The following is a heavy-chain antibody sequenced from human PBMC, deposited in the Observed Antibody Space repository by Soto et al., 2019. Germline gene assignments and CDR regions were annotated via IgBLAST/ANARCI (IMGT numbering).Heavy chain of an antibody. CDR3: AKNNRYCSSTNCFVFDY. CDR1: GFTFDDYC. J-gene: IGHJ4*02. CDR2: SKRDGGEK. V-gene: IGHV3-7*01. Sequence: PGGSLRLSCAASGFTFDDYCMSWVRQVTGKGLEWVASSKRDGGEKCYVDSVKGRFTISRDNAKNSLYLLMNSLRAEDTAVYYCAKNNRYCSSTNCFVFDYWGQGTLVTVSS. D-gene: IGHD2-2*01.